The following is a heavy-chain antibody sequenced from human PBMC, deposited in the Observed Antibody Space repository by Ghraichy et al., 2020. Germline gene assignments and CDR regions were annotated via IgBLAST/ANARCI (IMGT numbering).Heavy chain of an antibody. Sequence: LSLTCAVSGFTFSDYYMDWVRQAPGKGLEWVARTRNKANSYTTEYAASVKGRFTISRDDSKNSLYLQMNSLKTEDTAVYYCIRDMTGTSGAFDIWGQGTMVTVSS. J-gene: IGHJ3*02. CDR2: TRNKANSYTT. CDR1: GFTFSDYY. D-gene: IGHD3-9*01. CDR3: IRDMTGTSGAFDI. V-gene: IGHV3-72*01.